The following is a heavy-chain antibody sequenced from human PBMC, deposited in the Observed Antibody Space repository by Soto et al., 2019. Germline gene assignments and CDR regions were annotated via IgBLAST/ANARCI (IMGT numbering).Heavy chain of an antibody. CDR1: GYSFTTYW. D-gene: IGHD1-26*01. CDR2: IYPPNSET. J-gene: IGHJ4*02. CDR3: ARHVTSYRWSYFDN. Sequence: EVQLVQSAAEVKKPGESLRISCKGLGYSFTTYWIGWVRQMPGKGLEWMGIIYPPNSETKYSPSFQGRVTISVDKSISTAFVQWSSLEASDTVMYYCARHVTSYRWSYFDNWGQGTLVSVSS. V-gene: IGHV5-51*01.